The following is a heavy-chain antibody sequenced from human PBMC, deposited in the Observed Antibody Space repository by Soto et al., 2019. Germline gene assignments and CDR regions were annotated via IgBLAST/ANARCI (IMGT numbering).Heavy chain of an antibody. V-gene: IGHV2-5*02. Sequence: SGPTLVNPTQTLTLTCTFSGFSISTTAEGVGWIRQPPGKALEWLALIYWDDDERYSPSLKSRLTITKDTSKNQVVLTMTNVDPVDTATYYCAHGSCSSADCYPNPYLDYWGQGILVTVSS. J-gene: IGHJ4*02. D-gene: IGHD2-2*01. CDR3: AHGSCSSADCYPNPYLDY. CDR2: IYWDDDE. CDR1: GFSISTTAEG.